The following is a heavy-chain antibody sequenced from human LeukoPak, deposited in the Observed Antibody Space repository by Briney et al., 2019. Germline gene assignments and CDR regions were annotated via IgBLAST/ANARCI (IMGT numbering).Heavy chain of an antibody. D-gene: IGHD3-9*01. CDR2: INHSGST. V-gene: IGHV4-34*01. CDR3: ARAYDILTGPFDY. CDR1: GGSFSGYY. Sequence: SETLSLTCAVYGGSFSGYYWSWIRQPPGKGLEWIGEINHSGSTNYNPSLKSRVTISVDTSKNQFSLKLSSVTAADTAVYYCARAYDILTGPFDYWGQGTLVTVSP. J-gene: IGHJ4*02.